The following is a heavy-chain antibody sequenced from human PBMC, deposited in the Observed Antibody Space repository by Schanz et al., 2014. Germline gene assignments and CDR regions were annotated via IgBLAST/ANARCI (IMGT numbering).Heavy chain of an antibody. CDR3: ARDHSTESYYSAGPPIDY. D-gene: IGHD1-26*01. Sequence: QVQLVESGGGVVQPGRSLRLSCAASGFTFSSYGMHWVRQAPGKGLEWVAVIWYEGSNKYYADSVKGRFTISRDNSKNTLYLQMNSLRAEDTAMYYGARDHSTESYYSAGPPIDYWGQGTLLTVSS. CDR1: GFTFSSYG. CDR2: IWYEGSNK. V-gene: IGHV3-33*01. J-gene: IGHJ4*02.